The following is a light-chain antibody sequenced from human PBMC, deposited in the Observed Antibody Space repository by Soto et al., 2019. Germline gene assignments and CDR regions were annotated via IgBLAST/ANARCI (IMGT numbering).Light chain of an antibody. V-gene: IGKV3-20*01. Sequence: EIVLTQSQGTLCLSPGESATLSCRASQSVSNHYLAWYQQKPGQAPRLLIYGASNRATGIPDRFSGSGSGTDFTLTISRLEPEDFAVYYCQQYGSSGTFGQGTKVDIK. J-gene: IGKJ1*01. CDR1: QSVSNHY. CDR2: GAS. CDR3: QQYGSSGT.